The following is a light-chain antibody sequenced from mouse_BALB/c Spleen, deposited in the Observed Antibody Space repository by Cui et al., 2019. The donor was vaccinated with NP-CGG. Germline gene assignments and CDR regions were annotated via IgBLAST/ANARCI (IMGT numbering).Light chain of an antibody. CDR3: ALWYSNHWV. V-gene: IGLV1*01. CDR2: GTN. Sequence: QAVVTPESALTTSPGETVTLTCRSSTGVVTTSNYANWVQEKPDHLFTGLIGGTNNRAPGVPARFSGSLLGDKAALTITGAQTEDEAIYFCALWYSNHWVFGGGTKLTVL. CDR1: TGVVTTSNY. J-gene: IGLJ1*01.